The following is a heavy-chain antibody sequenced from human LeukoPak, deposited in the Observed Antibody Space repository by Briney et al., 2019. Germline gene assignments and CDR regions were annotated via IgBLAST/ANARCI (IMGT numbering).Heavy chain of an antibody. V-gene: IGHV3-23*01. J-gene: IGHJ5*02. D-gene: IGHD3-10*01. Sequence: GGSLRLSCTASGLTFSSYAMTWVRQAPGKGLEWVSGINGGGYRTYYADSVKGRFTISGDNSKNTLYLQMNSLRAEDTAVYYCAKGGPVGFDPWGQGTLVTVSS. CDR1: GLTFSSYA. CDR3: AKGGPVGFDP. CDR2: INGGGYRT.